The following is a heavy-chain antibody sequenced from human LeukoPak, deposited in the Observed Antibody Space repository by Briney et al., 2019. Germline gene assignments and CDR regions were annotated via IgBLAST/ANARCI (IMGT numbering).Heavy chain of an antibody. Sequence: SETRSLTCAVSGGSISSSNWWTWVRQPPGKGLEWIGEISHSGTTNYNPSLKSRVSISVDESKNQLSLTLNSVTAADTAVYYCATRWVLTGEPHWGQGTLVTVSS. CDR1: GGSISSSNW. V-gene: IGHV4-4*02. CDR3: ATRWVLTGEPH. CDR2: ISHSGTT. D-gene: IGHD7-27*01. J-gene: IGHJ4*02.